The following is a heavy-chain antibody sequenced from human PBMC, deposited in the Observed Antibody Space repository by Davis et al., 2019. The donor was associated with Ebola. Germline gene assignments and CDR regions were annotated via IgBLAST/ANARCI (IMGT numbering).Heavy chain of an antibody. V-gene: IGHV1-18*01. Sequence: ASVKVSCKASGYTFTSYGISWVRQAPGQGLEWMGWISAYNGNTNYAQKLQGRVTMTTDTSTSTAYMELRSLRSDDTAVYYCARPHYDYIWGESGGDHYFDYWGQGTLVTVSS. J-gene: IGHJ4*02. D-gene: IGHD3-16*01. CDR1: GYTFTSYG. CDR3: ARPHYDYIWGESGGDHYFDY. CDR2: ISAYNGNT.